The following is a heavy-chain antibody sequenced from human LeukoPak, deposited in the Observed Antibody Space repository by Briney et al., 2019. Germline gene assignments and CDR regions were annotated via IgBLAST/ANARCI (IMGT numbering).Heavy chain of an antibody. CDR2: IGKDGRGN. D-gene: IGHD3/OR15-3a*01. V-gene: IGHV3-7*01. CDR3: ARDLDYYATDY. J-gene: IGHJ4*02. CDR1: GFSLSPYV. Sequence: PGGSLRLSCAASGFSLSPYVMSWVRQAPGKGLEWVANIGKDGRGNHYVDSVKGRFTTFRDNAKNSLYLQMNSLRVDDTAVYCCARDLDYYATDYWGQGTLVTVSS.